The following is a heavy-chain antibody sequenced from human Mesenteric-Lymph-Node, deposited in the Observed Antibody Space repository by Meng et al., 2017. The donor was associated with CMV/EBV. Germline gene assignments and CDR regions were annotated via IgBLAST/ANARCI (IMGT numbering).Heavy chain of an antibody. J-gene: IGHJ4*02. CDR3: ARGPGGRFDY. CDR2: TYYRSKWYN. V-gene: IGHV6-1*01. CDR1: GDSVSSNNTA. D-gene: IGHD3-10*01. Sequence: CAISGDSVSSNNTAWNWIRQSPSRGLEWLGRTYYRSKWYNDYAVSVKSRITINPDTSKNQFSLQPNSVTPEDTAVYYCARGPGGRFDYWGQGTLVTVSS.